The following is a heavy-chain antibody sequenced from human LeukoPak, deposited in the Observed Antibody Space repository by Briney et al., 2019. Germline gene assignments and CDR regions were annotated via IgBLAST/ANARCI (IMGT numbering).Heavy chain of an antibody. CDR1: GDSVSSNSAA. Sequence: SQTLSLTCAISGDSVSSNSAARNWIRQSPSRGLEWLGRTYYRSKWYSDYAVSVKSPLTINPDTSKNQFSLQLNSVTPEDTAVYYCARDSSGWRSIFDYWGQGTLVSVSS. CDR3: ARDSSGWRSIFDY. D-gene: IGHD6-19*01. V-gene: IGHV6-1*01. CDR2: TYYRSKWYS. J-gene: IGHJ4*02.